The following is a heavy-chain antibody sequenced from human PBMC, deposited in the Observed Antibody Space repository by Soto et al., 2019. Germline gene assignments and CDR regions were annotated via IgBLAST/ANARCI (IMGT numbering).Heavy chain of an antibody. J-gene: IGHJ6*03. CDR3: ARRARPDFYYMDV. D-gene: IGHD6-6*01. V-gene: IGHV3-64*01. CDR2: ISSNGVGT. CDR1: GFTLSGYA. Sequence: EVQLAESGGGLAQPGGPLRLSCAASGFTLSGYAMDWARQAPGKGLEYVSGISSNGVGTYYANSVQGRFTISRDNSKNTVYLQMGSLRPEDMAVYYCARRARPDFYYMDVWGKGTTVTVSS.